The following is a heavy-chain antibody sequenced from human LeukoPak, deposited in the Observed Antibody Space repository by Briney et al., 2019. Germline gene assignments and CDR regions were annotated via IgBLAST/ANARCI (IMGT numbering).Heavy chain of an antibody. V-gene: IGHV7-4-1*02. CDR2: INTNTGNP. CDR3: ARRPYCTNGVCYGELGFDP. Sequence: ASVKVSCKASGYTFTSYAMNWVRQAPGQGLEWMGWINTNTGNPTYAQGFTGRFVFSLDTSVSTAYLQISSLKAEDTAVYYCARRPYCTNGVCYGELGFDPWGQGTLVTVSS. J-gene: IGHJ5*02. D-gene: IGHD2-8*01. CDR1: GYTFTSYA.